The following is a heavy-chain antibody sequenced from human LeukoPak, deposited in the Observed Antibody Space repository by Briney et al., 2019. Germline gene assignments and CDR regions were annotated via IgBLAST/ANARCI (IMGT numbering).Heavy chain of an antibody. V-gene: IGHV1-2*02. CDR2: INPNSGDT. D-gene: IGHD2-15*01. CDR3: ARDWGYCSGGNCQTHWFDP. Sequence: GASVKVSCKASGYTFTDYYFHWVRQAPGQGLEWMGWINPNSGDTNYAQKFQDRVTMTRDTSISTAYMELRRLRSDDTALYYCARDWGYCSGGNCQTHWFDPWGQGTLVTVSS. J-gene: IGHJ5*02. CDR1: GYTFTDYY.